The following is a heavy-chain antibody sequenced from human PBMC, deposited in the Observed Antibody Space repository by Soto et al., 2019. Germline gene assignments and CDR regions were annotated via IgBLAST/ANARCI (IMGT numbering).Heavy chain of an antibody. V-gene: IGHV1-8*01. CDR1: GYTFTSYD. D-gene: IGHD1-7*01. CDR3: ARVQLRGDAFDI. Sequence: GASVKVSCKASGYTFTSYDINWVRQATGQGLEWMGWMNPNSGNTDYAQKFQGRVTMTRDTSISTAYMELSRLRSDDTAVYYCARVQLRGDAFDIWGQGTMVTVSS. CDR2: MNPNSGNT. J-gene: IGHJ3*02.